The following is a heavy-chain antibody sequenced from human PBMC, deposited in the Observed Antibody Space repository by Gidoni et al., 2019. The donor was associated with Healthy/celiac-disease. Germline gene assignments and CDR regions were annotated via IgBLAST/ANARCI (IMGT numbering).Heavy chain of an antibody. D-gene: IGHD3-10*01. J-gene: IGHJ3*02. CDR1: GCSISSGSYS. V-gene: IGHV4-61*02. CDR2: IYTSGST. CDR3: ARGGFGELFVDAFDI. Sequence: QVQLQESGPGLVKPSQTLSLTCTVSGCSISSGSYSWSWIRQPAGKGLEWIGRIYTSGSTNYTPPLKVRVTISVDTSKNQFSLKLSSVTAADTAVYYCARGGFGELFVDAFDIWGQGTMVTVSS.